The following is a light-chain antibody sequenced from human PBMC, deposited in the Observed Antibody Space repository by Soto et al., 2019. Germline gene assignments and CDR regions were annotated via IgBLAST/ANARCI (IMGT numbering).Light chain of an antibody. CDR3: QQANSFEYT. V-gene: IGKV1-12*01. CDR1: QGVSSW. J-gene: IGKJ2*01. CDR2: AAS. Sequence: DIQMTQSPYSVSASVGDRVTITCRASQGVSSWLAWYQQKPGKAPKLLIYAASTLRSGVPSRFRGSGSGTDFRFTISSLQPEDFATYYCQQANSFEYTFGQGTKLEIK.